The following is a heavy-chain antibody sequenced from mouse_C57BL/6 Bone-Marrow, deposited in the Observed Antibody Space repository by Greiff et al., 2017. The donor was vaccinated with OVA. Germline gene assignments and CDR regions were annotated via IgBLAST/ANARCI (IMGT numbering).Heavy chain of an antibody. J-gene: IGHJ4*01. CDR1: GFTFSSYA. CDR3: TRLLDAMDY. Sequence: DVQLVESGDGLVKPGGSLKLSCAASGFTFSSYAMSWVRQTPEKRLEWVAYISSGGYYIYYADTVKGRFTISRDNARNTLYLQMSSLKSEDTAMYYCTRLLDAMDYWGQGTSVTVTS. D-gene: IGHD2-1*01. CDR2: ISSGGYYI. V-gene: IGHV5-9-1*02.